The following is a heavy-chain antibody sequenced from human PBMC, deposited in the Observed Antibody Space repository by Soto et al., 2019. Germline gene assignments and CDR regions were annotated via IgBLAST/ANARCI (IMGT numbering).Heavy chain of an antibody. Sequence: QVQLVESGGGVVQPGRSLRLSCAVSGFTFSSHAMHWVRQAPGKGLEWVTLISSDGSNKYYADSVKGRFTTSRDNSKNTMDLQMNRLRDEDTAVYYCARDDEGGSDCDLGYRGPGALVTVSS. J-gene: IGHJ4*02. V-gene: IGHV3-30-3*01. CDR1: GFTFSSHA. CDR2: ISSDGSNK. D-gene: IGHD1-26*01. CDR3: ARDDEGGSDCDLGY.